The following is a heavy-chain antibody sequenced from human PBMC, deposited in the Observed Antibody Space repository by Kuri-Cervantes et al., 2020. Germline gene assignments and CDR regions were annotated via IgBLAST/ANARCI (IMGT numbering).Heavy chain of an antibody. CDR1: GGSISSSSYY. Sequence: ESLKISCTVSGGSISSSSYYWGWIRQPPGKGLEWIGSIYYSGSTYYNPSLKSRVTISVDTSKNQFSLKLSSVTAADTAVYYCARLVFSVRGRFDPWGQGTLVTVSS. V-gene: IGHV4-39*07. CDR2: IYYSGST. J-gene: IGHJ5*02. CDR3: ARLVFSVRGRFDP. D-gene: IGHD3-10*01.